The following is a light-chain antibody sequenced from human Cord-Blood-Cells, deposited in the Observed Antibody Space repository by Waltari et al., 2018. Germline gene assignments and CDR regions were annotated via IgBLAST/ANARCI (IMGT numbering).Light chain of an antibody. J-gene: IGLJ2*01. V-gene: IGLV2-8*01. CDR3: CSYAGSNNLV. Sequence: QSALTQPPSASGSPGQSVTISCTGTSSDVGGYNYVSWYQQHPGKAPKLMIYEASKRPSGVPDRCSGSESGNTASLTVSGLQAEDEADYYCCSYAGSNNLVFGGGTKLTVL. CDR1: SSDVGGYNY. CDR2: EAS.